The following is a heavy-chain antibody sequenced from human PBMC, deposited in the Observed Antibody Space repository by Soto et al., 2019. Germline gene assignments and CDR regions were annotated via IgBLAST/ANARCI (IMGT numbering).Heavy chain of an antibody. J-gene: IGHJ6*02. D-gene: IGHD3-10*01. CDR3: ARHQIPDLIISRYYYYYGMDV. Sequence: GGSLRLSCAASGFTFSSYGMHWVRQAPGKGLEWVAVISYDGSNKYYADSVKGRFTISRDNSKNTLYLQMNSLRAEDTAVYYCARHQIPDLIISRYYYYYGMDVWGQGTTVTVSS. CDR1: GFTFSSYG. CDR2: ISYDGSNK. V-gene: IGHV3-30*03.